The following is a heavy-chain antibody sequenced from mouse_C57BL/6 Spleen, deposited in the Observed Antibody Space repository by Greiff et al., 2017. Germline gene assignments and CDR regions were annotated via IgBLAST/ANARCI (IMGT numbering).Heavy chain of an antibody. Sequence: QVQLQQSGPGLVQPSQSLSITCTVSGFSLTSYGVHWVRQSPGKGLEWLGVIWSGGSTDYNAAFISRLSISKDNSKSQVFFKMNSLQADDTAIYYCARGGTTVVVPFDYWGQGTTLTVSS. D-gene: IGHD1-1*01. CDR2: IWSGGST. V-gene: IGHV2-2*01. J-gene: IGHJ2*01. CDR1: GFSLTSYG. CDR3: ARGGTTVVVPFDY.